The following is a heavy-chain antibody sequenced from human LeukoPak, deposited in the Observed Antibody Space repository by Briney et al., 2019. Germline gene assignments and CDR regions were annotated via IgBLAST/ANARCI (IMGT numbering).Heavy chain of an antibody. CDR3: ARLDSGGSWYSVGAFDI. CDR2: IYHSGST. D-gene: IGHD2-15*01. V-gene: IGHV4-38-2*01. J-gene: IGHJ3*02. CDR1: GYSISSGYY. Sequence: SETLSLTCAVPGYSISSGYYWGWIRQPPGKGLEWIGSIYHSGSTYYNPSLKSRVTISVDTSKNQFSLELSSVTAADTAVYYCARLDSGGSWYSVGAFDIWGQGTMVTVSS.